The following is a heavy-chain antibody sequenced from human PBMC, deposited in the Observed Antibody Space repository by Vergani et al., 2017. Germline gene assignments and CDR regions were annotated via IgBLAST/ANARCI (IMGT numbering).Heavy chain of an antibody. CDR2: IYTSGST. J-gene: IGHJ4*02. Sequence: QVQLQQWGAGLVKPSETLSLTCTVSGGSISSYYWSWIRQPAGKGLEWIGRIYTSGSTNYNPSLKSRVTISVDTSKNQFSLKLSSVTAADTAVYYCARGKYYYGSGSYLYFDYWGQGTLVTVSS. D-gene: IGHD3-10*01. CDR1: GGSISSYY. CDR3: ARGKYYYGSGSYLYFDY. V-gene: IGHV4-4*07.